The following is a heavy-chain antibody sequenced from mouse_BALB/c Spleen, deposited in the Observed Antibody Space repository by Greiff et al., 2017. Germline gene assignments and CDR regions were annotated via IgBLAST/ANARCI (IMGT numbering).Heavy chain of an antibody. CDR2: IFPGTGTT. Sequence: QVQLQQSGAELVKPGASVKLSCKTSGYTFTSYWIQWVKQRPGQGLGWIGEIFPGTGTTYYNEKFKGKATLTIDTSSSTAYMQLSSLTSEDSAVYFCAREKLTGTRIFAYWGQGTLVTVSA. V-gene: IGHV1S132*01. J-gene: IGHJ3*01. D-gene: IGHD4-1*01. CDR3: AREKLTGTRIFAY. CDR1: GYTFTSYW.